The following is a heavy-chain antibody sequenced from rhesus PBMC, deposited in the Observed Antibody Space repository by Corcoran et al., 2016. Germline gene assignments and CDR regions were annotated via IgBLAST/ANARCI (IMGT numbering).Heavy chain of an antibody. V-gene: IGHV5-20*01. D-gene: IGHD6-25*01. CDR1: GYSFTSYW. Sequence: EVQLVQSGAEVKRPGESLKISCRTSGYSFTSYWLSWVRQMPGKGLEWMGAIDPSDSESRYTPPFPGQVTISADKSITTTYLQWSRLKASDTATYYCAKGMGLAAAGPLDYWGQGVLVTVSS. CDR2: IDPSDSES. J-gene: IGHJ4*01. CDR3: AKGMGLAAAGPLDY.